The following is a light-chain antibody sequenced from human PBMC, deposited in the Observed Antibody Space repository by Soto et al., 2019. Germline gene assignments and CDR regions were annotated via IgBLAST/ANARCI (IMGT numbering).Light chain of an antibody. V-gene: IGKV3-20*01. J-gene: IGKJ4*01. Sequence: EIVLTQSPGTLSLSPGERATLSCRASQSVSSSYLAWYQQKPGQAPRLLIYGASSRATGIPDRFSGSGSGTDFPPTISRLEPEDFAVYYCQQYGSSPLTFGGGTKVDIK. CDR3: QQYGSSPLT. CDR2: GAS. CDR1: QSVSSSY.